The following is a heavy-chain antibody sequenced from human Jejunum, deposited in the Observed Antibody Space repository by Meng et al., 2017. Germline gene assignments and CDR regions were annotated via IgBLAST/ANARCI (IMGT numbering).Heavy chain of an antibody. CDR2: INPDSGGT. CDR3: ARAPDYSDNWFDP. V-gene: IGHV1-2*02. J-gene: IGHJ5*02. D-gene: IGHD2-15*01. CDR1: GYTFTGYY. Sequence: VQLVQSGAEVKKPGASVKVSCKASGYTFTGYYMHWVRQAPGQGLEWMGRINPDSGGTNFAQKFQGRVTMTRDTSISTAYMELSRLTSDDTAVYYCARAPDYSDNWFDPWGQGTLVTVSS.